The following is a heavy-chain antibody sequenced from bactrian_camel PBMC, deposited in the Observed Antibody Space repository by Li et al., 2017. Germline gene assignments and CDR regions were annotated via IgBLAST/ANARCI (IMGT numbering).Heavy chain of an antibody. J-gene: IGHJ4*01. CDR1: GFTFSSFA. D-gene: IGHD2*01. Sequence: VQLVESGGGLIQPGGSLTLSCAASGFTFSSFAMSWVRQSPGRGLEWISSIDSDGAGAYYVDAAKGRFTISRDNAKNTVYLQMNSLESDDSALYYCVTSPGAYCSGGYCWRYAWGQGTQVTVS. CDR3: VTSPGAYCSGGYCWRYA. V-gene: IGHV3S40*01. CDR2: IDSDGAGA.